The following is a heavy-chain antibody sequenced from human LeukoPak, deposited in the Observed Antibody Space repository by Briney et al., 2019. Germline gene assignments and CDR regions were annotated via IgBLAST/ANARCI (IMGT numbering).Heavy chain of an antibody. J-gene: IGHJ4*02. CDR1: GGSFSGYY. D-gene: IGHD3-10*01. CDR2: INHSGST. CDR3: AREINYYGSGSPKFFDY. V-gene: IGHV4-34*01. Sequence: SETLSLTCAVYGGSFSGYYWSWIRQHPGKGLEWIGEINHSGSTNYNPSLNSRVTISVDTSKNQFSLKLSSVTAADTAVYYCAREINYYGSGSPKFFDYWGQGTLVTVSS.